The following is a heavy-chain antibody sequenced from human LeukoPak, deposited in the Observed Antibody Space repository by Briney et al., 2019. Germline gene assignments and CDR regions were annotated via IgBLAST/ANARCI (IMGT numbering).Heavy chain of an antibody. CDR3: ARVLVASGTYDAFDI. CDR1: GFTVSSNY. Sequence: GGSLRLSCAASGFTVSSNYMSWVRQAPGKGLEWVSIIYSDGSTYYADSVKGRFTISRDNSKNALYLQMNSLRVEDTAVDYCARVLVASGTYDAFDIWGQGTMVTVSS. D-gene: IGHD1-26*01. CDR2: IYSDGST. V-gene: IGHV3-66*02. J-gene: IGHJ3*02.